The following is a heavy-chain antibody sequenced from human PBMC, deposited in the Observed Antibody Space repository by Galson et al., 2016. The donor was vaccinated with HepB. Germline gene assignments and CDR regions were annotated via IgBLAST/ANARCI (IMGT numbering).Heavy chain of an antibody. CDR3: ARDLGHLEPKKNAWDKHFDY. V-gene: IGHV1-2*02. D-gene: IGHD1-1*01. J-gene: IGHJ4*02. CDR2: INPNNGAT. CDR1: GYTFTNYH. Sequence: SCKASGYTFTNYHIYWVRQAPGQGLEWMGWINPNNGATRYAQKFQGRVSVSRDTSISTTYMELSSLRSDDTALYYCARDLGHLEPKKNAWDKHFDYWGQGTLVTVSS.